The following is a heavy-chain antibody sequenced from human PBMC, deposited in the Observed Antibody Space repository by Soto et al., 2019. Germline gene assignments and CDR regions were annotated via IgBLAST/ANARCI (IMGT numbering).Heavy chain of an antibody. Sequence: ASVKVSCKASGYTFTSYGISWVRQAPGQGLEWMGWISAYNGNTNYAQKLQGRVTMTTDTSTSTAYMELRSLRSDDTAVYYCARGAANNIVLMVYAYDYWGQGTLVTVSS. D-gene: IGHD2-8*01. CDR2: ISAYNGNT. CDR1: GYTFTSYG. J-gene: IGHJ4*02. V-gene: IGHV1-18*01. CDR3: ARGAANNIVLMVYAYDY.